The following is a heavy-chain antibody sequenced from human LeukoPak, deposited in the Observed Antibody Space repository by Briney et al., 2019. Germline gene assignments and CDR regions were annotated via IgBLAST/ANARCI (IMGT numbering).Heavy chain of an antibody. J-gene: IGHJ6*02. CDR3: ARRWYYDILTGYYIYYYGMDV. CDR1: GGSISSSSYY. CDR2: IYYSGST. V-gene: IGHV4-39*01. Sequence: SETLSLTCTVSGGSISSSSYYWGWIRQPPGKGLEWIGSIYYSGSTCYNPSLKSRVTISVDTSKNQFSLKLSSVTAADTAVYYCARRWYYDILTGYYIYYYGMDVWGQGTTVTVSS. D-gene: IGHD3-9*01.